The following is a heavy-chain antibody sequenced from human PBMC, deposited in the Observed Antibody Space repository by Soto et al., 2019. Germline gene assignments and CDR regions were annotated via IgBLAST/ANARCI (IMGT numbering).Heavy chain of an antibody. J-gene: IGHJ4*02. CDR2: IIPIFGTA. Sequence: QVQLVQSGAEVKKPGSSVKVSCKASGGTFSSYAISWVRQAPGQGLEWMGGIIPIFGTANYAQKIQGRVTITADKSTSTAYRGMSSLRSEDTAVYYCARRGSYFGYFDYWGQGTLVTVSS. D-gene: IGHD1-26*01. CDR1: GGTFSSYA. V-gene: IGHV1-69*06. CDR3: ARRGSYFGYFDY.